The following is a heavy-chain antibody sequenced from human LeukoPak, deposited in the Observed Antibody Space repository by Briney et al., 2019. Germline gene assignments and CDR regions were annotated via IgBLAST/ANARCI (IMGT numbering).Heavy chain of an antibody. CDR1: GGSISSSSYY. Sequence: SETLSLTCTVSGGSISSSSYYWGWIRQPPGKGLEWIGSIYYSGSTYYNPSLKSRVTISVDTSKNQFSLKLSSVTAADTAVYYCARDRSYYSDTGTDYWGQGALVTVSS. V-gene: IGHV4-39*02. J-gene: IGHJ4*02. CDR2: IYYSGST. D-gene: IGHD3-22*01. CDR3: ARDRSYYSDTGTDY.